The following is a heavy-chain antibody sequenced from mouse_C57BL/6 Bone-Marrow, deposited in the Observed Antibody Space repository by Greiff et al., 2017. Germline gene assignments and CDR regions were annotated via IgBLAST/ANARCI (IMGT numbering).Heavy chain of an antibody. CDR2: SRNKANDYTT. CDR1: GFTFSDFY. CDR3: ARDSAPSYSYDSSHWYFDV. Sequence: EVKLVESGGGLVQSGRSLRLSCATSGFTFSDFYMAWVRQAPGKGLEWIAASRNKANDYTTAYSASVRGRFIVSSDTYHRILYIQMNALSAEDTAISYWARDSAPSYSYDSSHWYFDVWGTGTTVTVSS. D-gene: IGHD1-1*01. J-gene: IGHJ1*03. V-gene: IGHV7-1*01.